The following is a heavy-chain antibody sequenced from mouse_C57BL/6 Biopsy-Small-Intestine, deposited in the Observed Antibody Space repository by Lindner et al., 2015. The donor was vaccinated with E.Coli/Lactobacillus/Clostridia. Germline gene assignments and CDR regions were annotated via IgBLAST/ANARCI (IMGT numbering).Heavy chain of an antibody. V-gene: IGHV5-4*01. D-gene: IGHD2-3*01. CDR3: ARDGWLLYYFDY. CDR2: ISDGGGYT. J-gene: IGHJ2*01. Sequence: VQLQESGGGLVKPGGSLKLSCAASGFTFSTYAMSWVRQTPEKRLEWVATISDGGGYTYYADNVKGRFTISRDNANNNLYLQMSHLKSEDTAMYYCARDGWLLYYFDYWGQGTTLTVSS. CDR1: GFTFSTYA.